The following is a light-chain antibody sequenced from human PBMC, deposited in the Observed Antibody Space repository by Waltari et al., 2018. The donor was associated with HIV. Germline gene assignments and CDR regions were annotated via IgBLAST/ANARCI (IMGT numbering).Light chain of an antibody. V-gene: IGLV1-40*01. CDR2: GNN. CDR1: SSNIGAHYD. Sequence: QSVLTQPPSVSGAPGQRVTISCTGSSSNIGAHYDVHWYQQLPGTAPKLLFYGNNNRPSGAPDLFSGSKSGTSASLAITGLQAEDEADDYCQSYDSSLSGSGVFGGGTKLTVL. J-gene: IGLJ3*02. CDR3: QSYDSSLSGSGV.